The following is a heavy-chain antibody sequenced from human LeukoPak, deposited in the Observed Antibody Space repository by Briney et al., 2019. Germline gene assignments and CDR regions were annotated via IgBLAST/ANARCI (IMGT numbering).Heavy chain of an antibody. J-gene: IGHJ6*03. D-gene: IGHD5-24*01. CDR1: GGSISSYY. CDR3: ARVRDGYNYYYYYYMDV. V-gene: IGHV4-59*01. Sequence: SETLSLTCTVSGGSISSYYWSWIRQPPGKGLEWIGYIYYSRSTNYNPSLKSRVTISVDTSKNQFSLKLSSVTAADTAVYYCARVRDGYNYYYYYYMDVWGKGTTVTVSS. CDR2: IYYSRST.